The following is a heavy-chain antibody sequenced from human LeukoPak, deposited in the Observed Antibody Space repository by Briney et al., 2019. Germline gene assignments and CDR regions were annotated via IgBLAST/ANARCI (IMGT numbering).Heavy chain of an antibody. CDR3: TRDPLRYLRVGHYDY. V-gene: IGHV3-21*01. D-gene: IGHD3-9*01. CDR2: ISSGSRCI. CDR1: GFTFSSYT. Sequence: GESLRLSCAASGFTFSSYTMNWVRQAPGKGLQWVSSISSGSRCIFYADSLKGRFTISRDNAKNSLYLQMTSLRAEDTAVYYCTRDPLRYLRVGHYDYWGQGTLVAVSS. J-gene: IGHJ4*02.